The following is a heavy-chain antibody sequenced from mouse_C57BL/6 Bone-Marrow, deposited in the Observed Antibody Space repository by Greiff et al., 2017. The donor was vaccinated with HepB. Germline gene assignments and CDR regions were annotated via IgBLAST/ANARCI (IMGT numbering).Heavy chain of an antibody. D-gene: IGHD2-3*01. CDR2: IYPGDGDT. V-gene: IGHV1-80*01. CDR3: GIYDGYYVFLYAMDY. J-gene: IGHJ4*01. Sequence: QVQLQQSGAELVKPGASVKISCKASGYAFSSYWMNWVKQRPGKGLEWIGQIYPGDGDTNYNGKFKGKATLTADKSSSTAYMQLSSLTSEDSAVYFCGIYDGYYVFLYAMDYWGQGTSVTVSS. CDR1: GYAFSSYW.